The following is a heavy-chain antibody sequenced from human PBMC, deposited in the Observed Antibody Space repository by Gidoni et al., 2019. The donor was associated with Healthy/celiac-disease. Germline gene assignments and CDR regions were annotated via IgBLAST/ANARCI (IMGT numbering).Heavy chain of an antibody. CDR1: GFTFSNAW. J-gene: IGHJ6*02. Sequence: EVQLVESGGGLVKPGGSLRLSCAASGFTFSNAWMSWVRQAPGKGLEWVGRIKSKTDGGTTDYAAPVKGRFTISRDDSKNTLYLQMNSLKTEDTAVYYCTQGTIFGVVIIDYYGMDVWGQGTTVTVSS. CDR3: TQGTIFGVVIIDYYGMDV. V-gene: IGHV3-15*01. D-gene: IGHD3-3*01. CDR2: IKSKTDGGTT.